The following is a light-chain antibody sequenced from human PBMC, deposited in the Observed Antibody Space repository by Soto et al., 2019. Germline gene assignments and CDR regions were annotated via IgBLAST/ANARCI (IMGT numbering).Light chain of an antibody. CDR3: HQYYNWPPWT. Sequence: EIVMTQSPATLSVSPGERATLSCRASQSVSSNLAWYQQKPGQAPRLLIYGAFTRATGVPARFSGSGSGTEFTLTISSLQYEDFAVYYCHQYYNWPPWTFGQGTKVEIK. V-gene: IGKV3-15*01. CDR2: GAF. CDR1: QSVSSN. J-gene: IGKJ1*01.